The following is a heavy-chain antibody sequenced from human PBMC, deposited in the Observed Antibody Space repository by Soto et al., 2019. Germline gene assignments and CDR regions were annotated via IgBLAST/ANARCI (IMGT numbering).Heavy chain of an antibody. V-gene: IGHV3-11*01. Sequence: QVQLVESGGGLVKPGGSLRLSCAASGFTFSDYYMSWIRQAPGKGLEWVSYISSSGSTIYYADSVKGRFTISRDNAENSLYLQMNSLRAEDTAVYYCARDTIWGSYRPWAFDIWGQGTMVTVSS. CDR3: ARDTIWGSYRPWAFDI. J-gene: IGHJ3*02. D-gene: IGHD3-16*02. CDR2: ISSSGSTI. CDR1: GFTFSDYY.